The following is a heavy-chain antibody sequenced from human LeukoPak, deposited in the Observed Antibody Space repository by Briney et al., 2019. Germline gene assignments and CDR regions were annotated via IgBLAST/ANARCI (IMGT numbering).Heavy chain of an antibody. CDR1: GGSISSYY. CDR2: IYYSGST. V-gene: IGHV4-59*12. J-gene: IGHJ4*02. Sequence: SETLSLTCTVSGGSISSYYWSWIRQPPGKGLEWIGYIYYSGSTNYNPSLKSRVTISVDTSKNQFSLKLSSVTAADTAVYYCARDGYSYGYDYWGQGTLVTVSS. CDR3: ARDGYSYGYDY. D-gene: IGHD5-18*01.